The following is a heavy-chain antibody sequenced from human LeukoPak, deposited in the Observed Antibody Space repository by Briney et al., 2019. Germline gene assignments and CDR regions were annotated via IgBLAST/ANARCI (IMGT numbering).Heavy chain of an antibody. J-gene: IGHJ3*02. CDR1: GGSFSSFG. Sequence: ASVKVSCKVSGGSFSSFGISWVRQAPGQGLEWMGRIVPFLDITNYAQKFQGRITITADKSTNTVYMELSSLRSQDTAVYYCARANGGDSGDALDIWGQGTMVTVPS. V-gene: IGHV1-69*04. CDR2: IVPFLDIT. CDR3: ARANGGDSGDALDI. D-gene: IGHD2-21*02.